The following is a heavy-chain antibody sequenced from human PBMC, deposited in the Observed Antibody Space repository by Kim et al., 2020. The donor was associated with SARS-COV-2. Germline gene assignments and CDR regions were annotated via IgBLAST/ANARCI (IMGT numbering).Heavy chain of an antibody. CDR3: AKDGRDASSSWYWGYYYYGMDV. J-gene: IGHJ6*02. CDR1: GFTFSSYA. V-gene: IGHV3-23*01. CDR2: ISGSGGST. D-gene: IGHD6-13*01. Sequence: GGSLRLSCAASGFTFSSYAMSWVRQAPGKGLEWVSAISGSGGSTYYADSVKGRFTISRDNSKNTLYLQMNSLRAEDTAVYYCAKDGRDASSSWYWGYYYYGMDVWGQGTTVTVSS.